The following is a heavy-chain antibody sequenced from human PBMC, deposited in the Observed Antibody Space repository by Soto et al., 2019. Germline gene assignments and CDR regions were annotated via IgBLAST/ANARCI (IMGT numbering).Heavy chain of an antibody. CDR3: ARSGDIVVSGGWFDP. D-gene: IGHD2-15*01. CDR2: IYPGDSDT. CDR1: GYSFTSYW. Sequence: PRDSLKISCKGSGYSFTSYWIGWVRQMPGKGLEWMGIIYPGDSDTRYSPSFQGQVTISADKSISTAYLQWSSLKASDTAMYYCARSGDIVVSGGWFDPWGQGTLVTVSS. J-gene: IGHJ5*02. V-gene: IGHV5-51*01.